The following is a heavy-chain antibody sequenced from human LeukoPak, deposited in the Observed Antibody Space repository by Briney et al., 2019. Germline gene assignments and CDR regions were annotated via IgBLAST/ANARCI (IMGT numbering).Heavy chain of an antibody. CDR3: AREAYGDYVSYYHNGMDV. D-gene: IGHD4-17*01. CDR2: ISAYNGNT. Sequence: ASVKVSCKASGYTFTSYGISWVRQAPGQGLEWMGWISAYNGNTNYAQKFQGRVTMTRDTSISTAYMELSRLRSDDTAVYYCAREAYGDYVSYYHNGMDVWGQGTTVTVSS. V-gene: IGHV1-18*01. CDR1: GYTFTSYG. J-gene: IGHJ6*02.